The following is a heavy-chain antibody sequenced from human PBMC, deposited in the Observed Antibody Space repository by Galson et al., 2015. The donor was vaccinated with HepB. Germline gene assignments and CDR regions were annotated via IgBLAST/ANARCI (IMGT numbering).Heavy chain of an antibody. V-gene: IGHV4-61*08. CDR3: TSGRDAYKTGF. CDR2: VCYNGPT. J-gene: IGHJ4*02. Sequence: ETLSLTCTVSGASVSSRDFCWSWIRQPPGERPEQIGYVCYNGPTTYNPSLKSRVSMSVDTTNTLLSLRVTSVTAADTAVYFCTSGRDAYKTGFWGQGTLVTVSS. CDR1: GASVSSRDFC. D-gene: IGHD5-24*01.